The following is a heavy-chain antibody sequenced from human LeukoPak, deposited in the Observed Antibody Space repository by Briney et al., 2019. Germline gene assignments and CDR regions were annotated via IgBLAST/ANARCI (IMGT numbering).Heavy chain of an antibody. CDR1: GYTFTSYD. D-gene: IGHD6-19*01. CDR2: MNPNSGNT. Sequence: ASVKVSCKASGYTFTSYDINWLRQATGQGLEWMGWMNPNSGNTGYAQKFQGRVTMTEDTSTDTAYMELSSLRSEDTAVYYCATDPYSNGVKGFVYWGQCTLVTVSS. J-gene: IGHJ4*02. CDR3: ATDPYSNGVKGFVY. V-gene: IGHV1-8*01.